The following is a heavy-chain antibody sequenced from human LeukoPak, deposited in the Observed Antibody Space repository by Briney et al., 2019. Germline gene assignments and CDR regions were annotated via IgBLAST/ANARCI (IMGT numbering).Heavy chain of an antibody. D-gene: IGHD3-9*01. CDR3: ARVLPAYYDILTGYYTPFDY. J-gene: IGHJ4*02. Sequence: GASVKVSCKASGYTFTSYGISWARQAPGQGLEWMGWISAYNGNTNYAQKLQGRVTMTTDTSTSTAYMELRSLRSDDTAVYYCARVLPAYYDILTGYYTPFDYWGQGTLVTVSS. CDR2: ISAYNGNT. CDR1: GYTFTSYG. V-gene: IGHV1-18*01.